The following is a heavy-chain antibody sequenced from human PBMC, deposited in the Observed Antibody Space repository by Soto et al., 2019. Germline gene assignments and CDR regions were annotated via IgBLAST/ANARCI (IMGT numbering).Heavy chain of an antibody. D-gene: IGHD2-2*01. Sequence: PGGSLRLCCVASGVRFSNYVMHWVGQTPSKGLEWVAFVSSDGNNKYYAESVKGRFTISRDNAKNTLYLQVDRLTVDDTAVYYCAKDRVIQLLPIWPDPWGQGTLVTVSS. CDR1: GVRFSNYV. J-gene: IGHJ5*02. V-gene: IGHV3-30*18. CDR2: VSSDGNNK. CDR3: AKDRVIQLLPIWPDP.